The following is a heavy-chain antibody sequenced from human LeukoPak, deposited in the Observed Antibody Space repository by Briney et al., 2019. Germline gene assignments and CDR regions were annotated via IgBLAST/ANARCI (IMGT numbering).Heavy chain of an antibody. J-gene: IGHJ1*01. D-gene: IGHD2-2*01. CDR3: AREGSRSTFQN. CDR1: GGSISSYY. CDR2: ILYGGST. V-gene: IGHV4-59*12. Sequence: PSETLSLTCTVSGGSISSYYWSWIRQPPGKGLGWIGYILYGGSTSYTPSLKSRLTISVDTSKNQFSLQLNSVTPEDTAVYYCAREGSRSTFQNWGQGTLVTVSS.